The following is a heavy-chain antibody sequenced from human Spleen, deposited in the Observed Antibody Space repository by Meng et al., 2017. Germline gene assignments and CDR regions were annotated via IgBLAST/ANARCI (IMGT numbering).Heavy chain of an antibody. V-gene: IGHV3-21*01. D-gene: IGHD6-13*01. Sequence: GESLKISCAASGFTFSSYSMNWVRQAPGKGLEWVSSIYRSSSYKYYADSVKGRFTISRDNAKNSLYLHMNSLRAEDTAVYYCAREGQQLVRNEYFQHWGQGTLVTVSS. CDR2: IYRSSSYK. CDR3: AREGQQLVRNEYFQH. CDR1: GFTFSSYS. J-gene: IGHJ1*01.